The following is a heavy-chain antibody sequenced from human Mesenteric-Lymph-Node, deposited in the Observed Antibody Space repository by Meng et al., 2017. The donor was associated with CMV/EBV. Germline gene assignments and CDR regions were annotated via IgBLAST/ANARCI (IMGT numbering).Heavy chain of an antibody. CDR2: IQYDGSNK. J-gene: IGHJ6*02. V-gene: IGHV3-30*02. CDR1: GFMFSSYG. Sequence: GESLKISCAASGFMFSSYGMHWVRQAPGKGLEWVAFIQYDGSNKYYADSVKGRFTISRDNSKNTLYLQMNSLRAEDTAVYYCAKDRTGYGSGSSAGMEDWGQGTTVTVSS. CDR3: AKDRTGYGSGSSAGMED. D-gene: IGHD3-10*01.